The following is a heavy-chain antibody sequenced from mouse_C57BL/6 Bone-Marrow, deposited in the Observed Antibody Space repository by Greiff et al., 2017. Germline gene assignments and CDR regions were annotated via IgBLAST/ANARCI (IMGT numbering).Heavy chain of an antibody. D-gene: IGHD1-1*01. J-gene: IGHJ2*01. CDR2: IYPRSGNT. CDR1: GYTFTSYG. V-gene: IGHV1-81*01. CDR3: ARFLRSYPYFDY. Sequence: QVQLQQSGAELARPGASGYTFTSYGISWVKQRTGQGLEWIGEIYPRSGNTYYNEKFKGTATLTADKSSSTAYMELRSLTSEDSAVYFCARFLRSYPYFDYWGQGTTLTVSS.